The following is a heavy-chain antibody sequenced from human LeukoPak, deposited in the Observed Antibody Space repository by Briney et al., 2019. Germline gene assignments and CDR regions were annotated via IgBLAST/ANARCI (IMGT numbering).Heavy chain of an antibody. CDR3: ARDPRGYSAYDSDY. V-gene: IGHV3-7*05. CDR1: GFTFSSYW. D-gene: IGHD5-12*01. J-gene: IGHJ4*02. Sequence: GGSLRLSCAASGFTFSSYWMSWVRQAPRKGLEWVANIKQDGSEKYYVDSVKGRFTISRDNAKNSLYLQMSSLRAEDTAVYYCARDPRGYSAYDSDYWGQGTLVTVSS. CDR2: IKQDGSEK.